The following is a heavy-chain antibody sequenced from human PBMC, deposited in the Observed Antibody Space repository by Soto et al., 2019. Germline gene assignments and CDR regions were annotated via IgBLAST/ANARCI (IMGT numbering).Heavy chain of an antibody. CDR3: AHMVWQGGPLNYNFWSGPDY. V-gene: IGHV2-5*02. D-gene: IGHD3-3*01. Sequence: QITLKESGPTLVKPTQTLKLTCTFSGFSLSTSGVGVGWIRQPPGKALEWLALIYWDDDKRYSPSLKSRLTITNDTSKNQVVLTMTNMDPVDTATYYCAHMVWQGGPLNYNFWSGPDYWGQGTLVTVSS. J-gene: IGHJ4*02. CDR1: GFSLSTSGVG. CDR2: IYWDDDK.